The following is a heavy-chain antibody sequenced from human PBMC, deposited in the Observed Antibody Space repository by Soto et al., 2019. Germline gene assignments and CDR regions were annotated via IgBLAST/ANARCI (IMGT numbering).Heavy chain of an antibody. D-gene: IGHD2-2*01. J-gene: IGHJ4*02. CDR3: ARGQILGYCSSTSCQFDY. V-gene: IGHV1-18*01. CDR2: ISAYNGNT. Sequence: ASVKVSCKASGYTFTSYGISWVRQAPGQGLEWMGWISAYNGNTNYAQKLQGRVTMTTDTSTSTAYMELRSLRSDDTAVYYCARGQILGYCSSTSCQFDYWGQGTLVTVSS. CDR1: GYTFTSYG.